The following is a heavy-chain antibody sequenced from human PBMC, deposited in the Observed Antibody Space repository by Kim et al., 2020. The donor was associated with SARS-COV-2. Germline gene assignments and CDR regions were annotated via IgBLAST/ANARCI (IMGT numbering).Heavy chain of an antibody. CDR1: GGSISSYY. Sequence: SETLFLTCTVSGGSISSYYWSWIRQPPGKGLEWIGYIYYSGSTNYNPSLKSRVTISVDTSKNQFSLKLSSVTAADTAVYYCARLIVGDYYYYGMDVWGQG. D-gene: IGHD1-26*01. V-gene: IGHV4-59*13. J-gene: IGHJ6*02. CDR3: ARLIVGDYYYYGMDV. CDR2: IYYSGST.